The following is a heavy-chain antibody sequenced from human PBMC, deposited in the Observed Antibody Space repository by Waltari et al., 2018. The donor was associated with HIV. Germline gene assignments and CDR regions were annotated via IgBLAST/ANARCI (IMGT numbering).Heavy chain of an antibody. V-gene: IGHV4-39*01. J-gene: IGHJ4*02. CDR2: IYYSGST. CDR1: GGSISRSSYF. D-gene: IGHD5-18*01. CDR3: ARRHVDTALVRWGLDD. Sequence: QLQLQESGPGLVKPSETLSLTCTVSGGSISRSSYFWGWIRQPPGKGLEWIGSIYYSGSTSYTPSLKSRVTISVDTPKNQFSLILSSVTAADTAVYYCARRHVDTALVRWGLDDWGQGTLVTVSS.